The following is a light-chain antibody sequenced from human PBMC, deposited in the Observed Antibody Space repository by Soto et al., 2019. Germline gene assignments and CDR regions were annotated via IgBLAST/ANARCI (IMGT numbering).Light chain of an antibody. V-gene: IGKV3-15*01. Sequence: EIVMTQSPATLSVSPGERITLSCRASQGVRISLAWYQQKPGQAPRLLIYGASTRATGIPARFSGSGSGTEFTLTISSLQSGDCAVYYCQRSNEWPLTFGGGTKVEMK. CDR2: GAS. CDR1: QGVRIS. J-gene: IGKJ4*02. CDR3: QRSNEWPLT.